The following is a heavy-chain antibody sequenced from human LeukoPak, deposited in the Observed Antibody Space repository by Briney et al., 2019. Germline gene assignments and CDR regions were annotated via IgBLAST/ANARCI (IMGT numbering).Heavy chain of an antibody. CDR3: ARGYYGSGSYPTFDY. CDR2: ISSGSSYI. CDR1: GFTFSSYT. V-gene: IGHV3-21*01. J-gene: IGHJ4*02. D-gene: IGHD3-10*01. Sequence: GGSLRLSCAASGFTFSSYTMNWVRQAPGKGLEWVSSISSGSSYIYYADSVKGRFNISRDNAKNSLYLQMNSLRAEDTAVYYCARGYYGSGSYPTFDYWGRGILVTVSS.